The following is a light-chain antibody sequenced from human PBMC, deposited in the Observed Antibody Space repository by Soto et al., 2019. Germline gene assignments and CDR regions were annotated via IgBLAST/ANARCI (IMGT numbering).Light chain of an antibody. CDR2: EVS. J-gene: IGLJ1*01. CDR3: SSYTSSSIDYV. V-gene: IGLV2-14*01. CDR1: SSDVGGYNY. Sequence: QSALTQPASVSGSPGQSITISCTGTSSDVGGYNYVSWYQQHPGKAPKLMIYEVSNRPSGVSNRFSGSKSGNTASLTISGLQAEDEADYYCSSYTSSSIDYVXGXGTKLTVL.